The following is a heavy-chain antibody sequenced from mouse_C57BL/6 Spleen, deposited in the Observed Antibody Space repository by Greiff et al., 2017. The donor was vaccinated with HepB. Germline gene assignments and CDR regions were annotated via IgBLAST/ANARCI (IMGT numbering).Heavy chain of an antibody. CDR1: GFTFSSYT. Sequence: EVQRVESGGGLVKPGGSLKLSCAASGFTFSSYTMSWVRQTPEKRLEWVATISGGGGNTYYPDSVKGRFTISRDNAKNTLYLQMSSLRSEDAALYYCARHYGSSYDAMDYWGQGTSVTVSS. J-gene: IGHJ4*01. V-gene: IGHV5-9*01. CDR2: ISGGGGNT. CDR3: ARHYGSSYDAMDY. D-gene: IGHD1-1*01.